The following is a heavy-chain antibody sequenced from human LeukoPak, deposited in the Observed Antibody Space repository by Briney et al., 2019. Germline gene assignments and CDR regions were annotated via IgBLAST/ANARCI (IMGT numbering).Heavy chain of an antibody. Sequence: SETLSLTCTVSGGSISSNSYYWGWIRQPPGKGLEWIGSIYYSGSTYYNPSLKSRVTISVDTSKNQFSLKLSSVTAADTAVYYCARSYTMVRGVIITPDYWGQGTLVTVSS. V-gene: IGHV4-39*07. J-gene: IGHJ4*02. CDR1: GGSISSNSYY. D-gene: IGHD3-10*01. CDR3: ARSYTMVRGVIITPDY. CDR2: IYYSGST.